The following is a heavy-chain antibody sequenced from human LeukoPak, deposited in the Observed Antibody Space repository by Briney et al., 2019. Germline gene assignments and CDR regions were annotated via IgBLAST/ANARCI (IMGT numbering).Heavy chain of an antibody. CDR2: ITASGGST. J-gene: IGHJ4*02. D-gene: IGHD3-3*01. CDR3: AKGLGFWSGYYTPFDY. CDR1: GFTFSSYA. V-gene: IGHV3-23*01. Sequence: GGSLRLSCAASGFTFSSYAMSWVRQTPGKGLEWVSGITASGGSTYHADSVKGRFTISRDHSINTLNLQMNNLRAEDTAIYYCAKGLGFWSGYYTPFDYWGQGSSVTVSS.